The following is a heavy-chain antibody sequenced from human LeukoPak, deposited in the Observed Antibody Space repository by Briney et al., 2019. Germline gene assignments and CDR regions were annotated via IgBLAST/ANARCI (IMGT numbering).Heavy chain of an antibody. CDR3: ARDDGYSYGHDY. D-gene: IGHD5-18*01. CDR2: INPNSGGT. J-gene: IGHJ4*02. Sequence: ASVKVSCKASGYTFTSYAMNWVRQAPGQGLEWMGWINPNSGGTNYAQKFQGWVTMTRDTSISTAYMELSRLRSDDTAVYYCARDDGYSYGHDYWGQGTLVTVSS. CDR1: GYTFTSYA. V-gene: IGHV1-2*04.